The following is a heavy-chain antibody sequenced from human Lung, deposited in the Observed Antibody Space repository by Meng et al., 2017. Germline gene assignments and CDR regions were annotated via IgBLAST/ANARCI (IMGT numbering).Heavy chain of an antibody. V-gene: IGHV3-74*01. Sequence: EVEWVESWGGLVPPGGSLRLAGAASGFTFTDHWMHWVRQGPGKGLVWVSRINRDGTKPTYADSVKGRFTISRDNAKNTLYLQMNNLRAEDTAFYYCTNDRLNHWGQGALVTVSS. CDR3: TNDRLNH. CDR2: INRDGTKP. J-gene: IGHJ1*01. CDR1: GFTFTDHW. D-gene: IGHD1-1*01.